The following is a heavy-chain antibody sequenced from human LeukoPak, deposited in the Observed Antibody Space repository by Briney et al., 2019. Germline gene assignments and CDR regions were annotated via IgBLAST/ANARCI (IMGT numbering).Heavy chain of an antibody. CDR3: ARDPVGYCSSTSCYGYFDY. CDR1: GFTVSSNY. J-gene: IGHJ4*02. V-gene: IGHV3-53*05. Sequence: AGGSLRLSCAASGFTVSSNYMSWVRQAPGKGLEWVSVIYSGGSTYYADSVEGRFTISRDNSKNTLYLQMNSLRAEDTAVYYCARDPVGYCSSTSCYGYFDYWGQGTLVTVSS. D-gene: IGHD2-2*01. CDR2: IYSGGST.